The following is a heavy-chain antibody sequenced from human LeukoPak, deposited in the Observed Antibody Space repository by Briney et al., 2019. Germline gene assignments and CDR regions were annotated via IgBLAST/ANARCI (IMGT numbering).Heavy chain of an antibody. CDR3: ARRLGTQRGYYYYGMDV. CDR2: IYYSGST. J-gene: IGHJ6*02. CDR1: GGSISSYY. Sequence: PSETLSLTCTVSGGSISSYYWSWIRQPLGKGLEWIGYIYYSGSTNYNPSLKSRVTISVDTSKNQFSLKLSSVTAADTAVYYCARRLGTQRGYYYYGMDVWGQGTTVTVSS. D-gene: IGHD7-27*01. V-gene: IGHV4-59*01.